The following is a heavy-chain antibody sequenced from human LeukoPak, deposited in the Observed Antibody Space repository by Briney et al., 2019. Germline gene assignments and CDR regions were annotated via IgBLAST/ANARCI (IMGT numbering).Heavy chain of an antibody. J-gene: IGHJ4*02. CDR1: GYIFTGYY. D-gene: IGHD5-12*01. V-gene: IGHV1-2*02. Sequence: ASVKVSCKASGYIFTGYYLHWVRQAPGQGVEWMGWSNPSSGGTNYAQKFQGRVTMTRDTSISTAYMELSRLRSDDTAVYYCARGPGGGYDWLGHWGQGTLVTVSS. CDR2: SNPSSGGT. CDR3: ARGPGGGYDWLGH.